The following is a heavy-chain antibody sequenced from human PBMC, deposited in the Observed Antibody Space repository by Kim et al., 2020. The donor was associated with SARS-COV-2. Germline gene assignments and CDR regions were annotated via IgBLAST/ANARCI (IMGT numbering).Heavy chain of an antibody. CDR2: I. V-gene: IGHV3-11*04. J-gene: IGHJ3*02. CDR3: ARYISGDAFDI. Sequence: IYYADSVKGRFTISRNTAKNSLYLQMNSLRAEDTAVYYCARYISGDAFDIWGQGTMVTVSS. D-gene: IGHD6-19*01.